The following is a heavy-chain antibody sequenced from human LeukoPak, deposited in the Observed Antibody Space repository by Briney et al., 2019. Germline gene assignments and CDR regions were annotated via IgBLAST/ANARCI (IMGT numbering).Heavy chain of an antibody. CDR3: ARYMRYCSGGSCSRAGWFDP. J-gene: IGHJ5*02. Sequence: GESLKISCKGSGYSFTTFFIGWVRQMPGKGLEWVAIISPADSDTRYSPSFQGQVTISADKSISTAYLQWSSLKASDTAMYYCARYMRYCSGGSCSRAGWFDPWGQGTLVTVSS. CDR2: ISPADSDT. V-gene: IGHV5-51*01. D-gene: IGHD2-15*01. CDR1: GYSFTTFF.